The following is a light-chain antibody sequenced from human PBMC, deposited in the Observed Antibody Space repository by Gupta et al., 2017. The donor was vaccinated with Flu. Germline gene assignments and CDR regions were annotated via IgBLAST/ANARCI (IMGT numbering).Light chain of an antibody. Sequence: QSALTQPASVSASLGQSITISCTGTSSDIGFSNSVSWYQQHPGKDPKLFISAVTDRPSGVSTRRSASKCANTDCLHTSAIQADEDADDYYCQSRNSDIHLFGTGTKLTVL. CDR2: AVT. CDR1: SSDIGFSNS. V-gene: IGLV2-14*01. CDR3: QSRNSDIHL. J-gene: IGLJ1*01.